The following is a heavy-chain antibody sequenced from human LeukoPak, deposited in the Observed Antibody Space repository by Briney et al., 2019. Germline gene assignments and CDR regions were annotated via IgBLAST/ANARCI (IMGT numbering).Heavy chain of an antibody. Sequence: GGSLRLSCAASGFTFSSYAMYWVRQAPGKGLEWVAVISYDGSNKYYADSVKGRLTISRDNSKNTLYLQMNSLRAEDTAVYYCARAAGNIVGSIDYWGQGTLVTVSS. V-gene: IGHV3-30*04. CDR3: ARAAGNIVGSIDY. J-gene: IGHJ4*02. D-gene: IGHD2/OR15-2a*01. CDR1: GFTFSSYA. CDR2: ISYDGSNK.